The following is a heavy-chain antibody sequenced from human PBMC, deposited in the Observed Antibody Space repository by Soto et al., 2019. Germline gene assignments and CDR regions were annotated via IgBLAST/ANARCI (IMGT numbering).Heavy chain of an antibody. Sequence: GASVKVSCKASGYTLTSYGISWVRQAPGQGLEWMGWISAYNGNTNYAQKPQGRVTMTTDTSTSTAYMELRSLRSDDTAVYYCARDLFGGLSIGPTVYWGQGTLVTVSS. V-gene: IGHV1-18*01. CDR2: ISAYNGNT. D-gene: IGHD2-15*01. J-gene: IGHJ4*02. CDR1: GYTLTSYG. CDR3: ARDLFGGLSIGPTVY.